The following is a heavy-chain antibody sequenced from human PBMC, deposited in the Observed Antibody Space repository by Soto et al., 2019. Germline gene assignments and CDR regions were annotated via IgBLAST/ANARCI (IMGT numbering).Heavy chain of an antibody. CDR1: GFTFSNAW. J-gene: IGHJ4*01. D-gene: IGHD3-22*01. Sequence: PGGSLRLSCAASGFTFSNAWINWVRQAPGKGLEWVGRIKSKTDGGTPDYAAPVKGRFAISRDDSKKKVNLQMSSLKTEDTVIYYCTTDSYSSIIVVHFDYWGHGTLVTVSS. V-gene: IGHV3-15*07. CDR2: IKSKTDGGTP. CDR3: TTDSYSSIIVVHFDY.